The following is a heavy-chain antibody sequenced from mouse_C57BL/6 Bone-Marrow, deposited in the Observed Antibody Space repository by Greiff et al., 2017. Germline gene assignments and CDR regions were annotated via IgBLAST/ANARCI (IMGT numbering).Heavy chain of an antibody. V-gene: IGHV1-81*01. CDR3: ARRATVVATRAWFAY. J-gene: IGHJ3*01. CDR1: GYTFTSYG. CDR2: IYPRSGNT. D-gene: IGHD1-1*01. Sequence: VQLQQSGAELARPGASVKLSCKASGYTFTSYGISWVKQRTGQGLEWIGEIYPRSGNTYYNEKFKGKATLTADKSSSTAYMELRSLTSEDSAVYLCARRATVVATRAWFAYWGQGTLVTVSA.